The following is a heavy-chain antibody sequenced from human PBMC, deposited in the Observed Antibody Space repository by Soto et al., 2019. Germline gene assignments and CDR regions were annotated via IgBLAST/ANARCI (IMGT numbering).Heavy chain of an antibody. Sequence: LSLTCCVSGGSISSGGYYWSWIRQHPGKGLEWIGYIYYSGSTYYNPSLKSRVTISVDTSKNQFSLKLSSVTAADTAVYYCARRHYYYGLDVWGQGTTVTASS. CDR2: IYYSGST. CDR1: GGSISSGGYY. CDR3: ARRHYYYGLDV. J-gene: IGHJ6*02. V-gene: IGHV4-31*03.